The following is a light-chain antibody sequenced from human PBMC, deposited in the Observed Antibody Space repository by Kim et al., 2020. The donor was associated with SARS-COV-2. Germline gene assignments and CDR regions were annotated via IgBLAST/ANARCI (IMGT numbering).Light chain of an antibody. CDR1: QSISYY. CDR2: DAS. J-gene: IGKJ1*01. Sequence: EIVLTQSPATLPLSPGDRATLSCRASQSISYYLAWYQQKPGQAPRLLIYDASNRAAGIPARFSGSGSGTDFTLAISSLEPEDFAVYYCHQRSNWPQTFGQGTKVDIK. V-gene: IGKV3-11*01. CDR3: HQRSNWPQT.